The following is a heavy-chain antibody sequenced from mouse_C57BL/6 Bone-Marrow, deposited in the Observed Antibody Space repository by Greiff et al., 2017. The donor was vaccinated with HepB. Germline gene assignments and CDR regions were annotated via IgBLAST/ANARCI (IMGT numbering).Heavy chain of an antibody. Sequence: EVQLVESGGDLVKPGGSLKLSCAASGFTFSSYGMSWVRQTPDKRLEWVATISSGGSYTYYPDSVKGRFTISRDNANNTLYLQMSSLKSEDTAMYYCARGITTVVAPYAMDYWGQGTSVTVSS. V-gene: IGHV5-6*01. D-gene: IGHD1-1*01. CDR3: ARGITTVVAPYAMDY. CDR2: ISSGGSYT. CDR1: GFTFSSYG. J-gene: IGHJ4*01.